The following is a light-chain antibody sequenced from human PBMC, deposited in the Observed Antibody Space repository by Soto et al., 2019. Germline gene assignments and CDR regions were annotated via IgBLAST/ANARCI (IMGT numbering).Light chain of an antibody. Sequence: SQLTQSPSSLSASVGDRVTITCRASLGVARYLAWYQQKPGKVPKLLIYAASTLQSGVPSRFSGSGSGTDFTLTISSLQPEDVATYYCQKYNSAPRTFGQGTKVDI. CDR3: QKYNSAPRT. J-gene: IGKJ1*01. CDR2: AAS. CDR1: LGVARY. V-gene: IGKV1-27*01.